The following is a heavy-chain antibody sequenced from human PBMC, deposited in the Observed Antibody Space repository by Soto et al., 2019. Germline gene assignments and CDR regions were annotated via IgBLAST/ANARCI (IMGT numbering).Heavy chain of an antibody. CDR2: MFYSGST. D-gene: IGHD3-9*01. CDR1: GGSISSSSHY. J-gene: IGHJ4*02. CDR3: SRRESYDILTGYYYFDY. V-gene: IGHV4-39*01. Sequence: LPETLSLTCTVSGGSISSSSHYWGWIRQPPGKGLEWIGSMFYSGSTYYNPSLKSRVTISVDTSRNQFSLELSSVTAADTAVYYCSRRESYDILTGYYYFDYWGQGTMGTVSS.